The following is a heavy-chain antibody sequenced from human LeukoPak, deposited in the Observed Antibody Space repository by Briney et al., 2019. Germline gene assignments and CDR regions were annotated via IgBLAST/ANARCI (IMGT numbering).Heavy chain of an antibody. CDR2: ISGSGDNT. Sequence: QPGGSLRLSCAASGFTFSSYGMHWVRQAPGKGLEWVSGISGSGDNTYYADSVKGRFTISRDNSKNTLYVQVNSLGTEDTAAYYCAKGSYYDSSGSFYFDYWGQGTLVTVSS. CDR1: GFTFSSYG. CDR3: AKGSYYDSSGSFYFDY. V-gene: IGHV3-23*01. J-gene: IGHJ4*02. D-gene: IGHD3-22*01.